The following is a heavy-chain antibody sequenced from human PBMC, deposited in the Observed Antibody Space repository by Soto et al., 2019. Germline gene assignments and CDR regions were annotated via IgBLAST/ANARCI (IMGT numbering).Heavy chain of an antibody. Sequence: ASVKFSCKASGYTFTSYAMHWVRQAPGQRLEWMGWINAGNGNTKYSQKFQGRVTITRDTSASTAYMELSSLRSEDTAVYYCARDRVLGPPFDPWGQGTQVTVSS. CDR1: GYTFTSYA. CDR2: INAGNGNT. V-gene: IGHV1-3*01. J-gene: IGHJ5*02. D-gene: IGHD2-15*01. CDR3: ARDRVLGPPFDP.